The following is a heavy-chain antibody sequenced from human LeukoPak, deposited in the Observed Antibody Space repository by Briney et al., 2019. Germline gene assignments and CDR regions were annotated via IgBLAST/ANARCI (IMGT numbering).Heavy chain of an antibody. D-gene: IGHD3-3*01. CDR2: IKSKTDGGTT. Sequence: PGGSLRLSCAASGFTFSNAWMSWVRQAPGKGLELVGRIKSKTDGGTTDYAAPVKGRFTISRDDSKNTLYLQMNSLKTEDTAVYYCTTQTRDFWSGYYNYYFDYWGQGTLVTVSS. CDR3: TTQTRDFWSGYYNYYFDY. J-gene: IGHJ4*02. CDR1: GFTFSNAW. V-gene: IGHV3-15*01.